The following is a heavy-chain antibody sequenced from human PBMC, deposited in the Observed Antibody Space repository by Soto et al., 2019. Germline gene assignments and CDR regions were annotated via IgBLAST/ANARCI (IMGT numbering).Heavy chain of an antibody. J-gene: IGHJ5*02. CDR3: ARGLYYDGSGNFWWCGP. Sequence: NPSETLSLTCAVYGGSFSGYYWSWIRQPPGKGLEWIGEINHSGSTNYNPSLKSRVTISVDTSKNQFSLKLSSVTAADTAVYYCARGLYYDGSGNFWWCGPWGQVTRGAFSS. D-gene: IGHD3-10*01. CDR2: INHSGST. CDR1: GGSFSGYY. V-gene: IGHV4-34*01.